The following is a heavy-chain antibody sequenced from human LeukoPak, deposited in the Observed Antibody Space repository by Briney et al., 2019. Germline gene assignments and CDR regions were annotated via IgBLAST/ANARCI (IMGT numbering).Heavy chain of an antibody. D-gene: IGHD1-1*01. Sequence: ASVEVSCKASGGTFSSYAISWVRQAPGQGLEWMGGIIPIFGTANYAQKFQGRVTITADESTSTAYMELSSLRSEDTAVYYCARERNNWNDGFDYWGQGTLVTVSS. V-gene: IGHV1-69*13. J-gene: IGHJ4*02. CDR1: GGTFSSYA. CDR3: ARERNNWNDGFDY. CDR2: IIPIFGTA.